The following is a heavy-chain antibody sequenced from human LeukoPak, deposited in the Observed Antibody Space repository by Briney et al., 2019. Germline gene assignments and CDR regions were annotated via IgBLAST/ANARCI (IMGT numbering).Heavy chain of an antibody. CDR1: GGSISLESYF. Sequence: SETLSLTCTVSGGSISLESYFWGWIRQPPGKGLEWIGSIYYTGSTYYNPSLKSRGTISVDTSKNQFSLKLNSVTAADTALYYCARQRVWDSDYWGQGTLVTVSS. CDR2: IYYTGST. V-gene: IGHV4-39*01. CDR3: ARQRVWDSDY. D-gene: IGHD5/OR15-5a*01. J-gene: IGHJ4*02.